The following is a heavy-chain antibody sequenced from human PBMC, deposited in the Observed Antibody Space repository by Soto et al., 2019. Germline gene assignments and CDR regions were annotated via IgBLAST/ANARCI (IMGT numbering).Heavy chain of an antibody. CDR3: AKETSAYEIDY. Sequence: QVQLVESGGGVVQPGRSLSLSCAASGFIFSGYAMHWVRQAPGKGLEWVAVISYDGNTKYYADSVKGRFTVSRDNSKNTLYVQMNNWSAEDTAMYYCAKETSAYEIDYWGQGTLVTVSS. J-gene: IGHJ4*02. D-gene: IGHD5-12*01. V-gene: IGHV3-30-3*01. CDR1: GFIFSGYA. CDR2: ISYDGNTK.